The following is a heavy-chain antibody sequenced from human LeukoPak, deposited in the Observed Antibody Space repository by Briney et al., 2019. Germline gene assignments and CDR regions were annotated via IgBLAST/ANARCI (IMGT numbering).Heavy chain of an antibody. J-gene: IGHJ4*02. D-gene: IGHD3-10*01. CDR1: GFTFGDYG. CDR3: TGSFGELTFFDY. Sequence: PGGSLRLSCTASGFTFGDYGMSWVRQAPGKGLEWVGFIRSKAYGGTTEYAASVKGRFTISRDESKSIAYLQMNSLKTEDTAVYYCTGSFGELTFFDYWGQGTLATVSS. V-gene: IGHV3-49*04. CDR2: IRSKAYGGTT.